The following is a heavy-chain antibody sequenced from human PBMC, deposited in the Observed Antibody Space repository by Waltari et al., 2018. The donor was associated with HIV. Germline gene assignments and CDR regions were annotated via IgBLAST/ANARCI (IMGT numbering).Heavy chain of an antibody. D-gene: IGHD3-3*01. CDR3: ARERVTTFGVVIVYEGFDI. Sequence: QVQLQESGPGLVKPSQTLSLTCSVSGGSISSGSYFWSWIRQPAGKGLEWIGRMYTSGSTNDNPSLTRRVTISGDTSKSQLSRKLRSVTAADTAVYYCARERVTTFGVVIVYEGFDIWGQGTKVIVSS. V-gene: IGHV4-61*02. J-gene: IGHJ3*02. CDR1: GGSISSGSYF. CDR2: MYTSGST.